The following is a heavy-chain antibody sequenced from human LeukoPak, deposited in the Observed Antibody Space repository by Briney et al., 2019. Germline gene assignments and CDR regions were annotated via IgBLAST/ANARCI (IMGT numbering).Heavy chain of an antibody. CDR2: IYYSGST. Sequence: SETLSLTCTVSGGSISSYYWSWIRRPPGKGLEWIGYIYYSGSTNYNPSLKSRVTISVDTSKNQFSLKLSSVTAADTAVYYCATQAYYYDSSGYWNWYFDLWGRGTLVTVSS. CDR3: ATQAYYYDSSGYWNWYFDL. D-gene: IGHD3-22*01. J-gene: IGHJ2*01. V-gene: IGHV4-59*01. CDR1: GGSISSYY.